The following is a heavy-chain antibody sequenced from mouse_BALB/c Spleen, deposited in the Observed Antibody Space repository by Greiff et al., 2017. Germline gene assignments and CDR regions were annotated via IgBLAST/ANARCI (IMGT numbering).Heavy chain of an antibody. CDR3: ARQGYGNYRSFDY. CDR1: GYTFTSYY. Sequence: QVQLQQSGPELVKPGASVKMSCKASGYTFTSYYIHWVKQRPGQGLEWIGWIYPGDGSTKYNEKFKGKTTLTADKSSSTAYMLLSSLTSEDSAIYFCARQGYGNYRSFDYWGQGTTLTVSS. CDR2: IYPGDGST. V-gene: IGHV1S56*01. J-gene: IGHJ2*01. D-gene: IGHD2-10*02.